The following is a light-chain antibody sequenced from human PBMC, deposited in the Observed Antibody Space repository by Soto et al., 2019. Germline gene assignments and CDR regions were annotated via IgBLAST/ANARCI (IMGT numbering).Light chain of an antibody. CDR1: SSDVGGYNY. CDR2: GVT. CDR3: SSYTSSTTLSVV. J-gene: IGLJ2*01. V-gene: IGLV2-14*01. Sequence: QSALTQPASVSGSPGKSITISCTGTSSDVGGYNYVSWYQQHPGKAPKLMIYGVTNRPSGVSNRFSGSKSGNTASLTISGLQAEDEADYYCSSYTSSTTLSVVFGGGTKVTVL.